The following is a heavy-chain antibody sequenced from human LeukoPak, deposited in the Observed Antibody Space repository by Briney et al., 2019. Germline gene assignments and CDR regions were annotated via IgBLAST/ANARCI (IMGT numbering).Heavy chain of an antibody. J-gene: IGHJ4*02. CDR2: IIPIFGTA. V-gene: IGHV1-69*05. Sequence: VASVKVSCKASGGTFSSYAISWVRQAPGQGLEWMGGIIPIFGTANYAQKFQGRVTITTDESTSTAYMELSSLRSEDTAVYYCARGRMVGPFDYWGQGTLVTVPS. CDR3: ARGRMVGPFDY. D-gene: IGHD1-14*01. CDR1: GGTFSSYA.